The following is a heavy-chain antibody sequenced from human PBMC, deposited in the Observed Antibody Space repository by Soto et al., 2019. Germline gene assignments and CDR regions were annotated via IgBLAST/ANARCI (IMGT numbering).Heavy chain of an antibody. CDR1: GFTFSSYG. V-gene: IGHV3-30*03. CDR3: ARERVAARNDYGMDV. J-gene: IGHJ6*02. Sequence: GGSLRLSCAASGFTFSSYGMHWVRQAPGKGLEWVAIISYDGSNKYYADSVRGRFTISRDNSKNTLYLQMNSLRVEDTAVYYCARERVAARNDYGMDVWGQGTTVTVSS. CDR2: ISYDGSNK. D-gene: IGHD6-6*01.